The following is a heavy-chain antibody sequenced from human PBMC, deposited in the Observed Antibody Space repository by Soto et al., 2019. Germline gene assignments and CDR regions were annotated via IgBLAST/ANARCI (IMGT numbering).Heavy chain of an antibody. CDR1: GYTFSSSA. Sequence: QVRLVQSGPEVKKPEASVKVSCKASGYTFSSSAISWVRQAPAQGTEWMGWISSSGVTNYAQNFQGRVTLTVDSSTTTAYMEVRSLSSADTAIYYCARDHGGYGTFDYWGQGTLVTVSS. V-gene: IGHV1-18*04. CDR3: ARDHGGYGTFDY. J-gene: IGHJ4*02. D-gene: IGHD5-12*01. CDR2: ISSSGVT.